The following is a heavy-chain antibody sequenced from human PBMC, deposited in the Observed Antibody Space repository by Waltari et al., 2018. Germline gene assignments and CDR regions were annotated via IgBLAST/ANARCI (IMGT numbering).Heavy chain of an antibody. CDR2: IYYSGST. CDR3: ARHYLYYDFWSGYYTFDY. V-gene: IGHV4-39*01. Sequence: QLQLQESGPGLVKPSETLSLTCTVSGGSISSSSYYWGWIRQPPGKGLEWIGSIYYSGSTHSNPSLKSRVTIAVDTSKNQFSLKLSSVTAADTAVYYCARHYLYYDFWSGYYTFDYWGQGTLVTVSS. D-gene: IGHD3-3*01. CDR1: GGSISSSSYY. J-gene: IGHJ4*02.